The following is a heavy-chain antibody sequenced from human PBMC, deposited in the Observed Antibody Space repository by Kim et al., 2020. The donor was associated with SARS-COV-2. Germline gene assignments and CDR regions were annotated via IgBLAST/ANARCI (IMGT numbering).Heavy chain of an antibody. CDR2: IYYSGST. Sequence: SETLSLTCTVSGGSVSSGSYYWSWIRQPPGKGLEWIGYIYYSGSTNYNPSLKSRVTISVDTSKNQFSLKLSSVTAADTAVYYCARDIHYYYVPNAFDIWGQGTMVTVSS. CDR1: GGSVSSGSYY. V-gene: IGHV4-61*01. CDR3: ARDIHYYYVPNAFDI. J-gene: IGHJ3*02. D-gene: IGHD3-22*01.